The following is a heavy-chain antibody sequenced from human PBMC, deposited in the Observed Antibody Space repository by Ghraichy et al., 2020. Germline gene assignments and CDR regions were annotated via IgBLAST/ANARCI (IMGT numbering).Heavy chain of an antibody. V-gene: IGHV4-4*09. Sequence: SETLSLTCTVSGGSISSYYWSWIRQPPGKGLEWIGYIYTSGSTNYNPSLKSRVTISVDTSKNQFSLKLSSVTAADTAVYYCARNYGDYLSFDYWGQGTLVTVSS. CDR2: IYTSGST. J-gene: IGHJ4*02. D-gene: IGHD4-17*01. CDR3: ARNYGDYLSFDY. CDR1: GGSISSYY.